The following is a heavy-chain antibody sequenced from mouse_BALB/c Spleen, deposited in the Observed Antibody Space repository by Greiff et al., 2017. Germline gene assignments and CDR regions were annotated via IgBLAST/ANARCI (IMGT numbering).Heavy chain of an antibody. Sequence: EVKLMESGAELVKPGASVKLSCTASGFNIKDTYMHWVKQRPEQGLEWIGRIDPANGNTKYDPKFQGKATITADTSSNTAYLQLSSLTSEDTAVYYCAVYYGSSLYAMDYWGQGTSVTVSS. J-gene: IGHJ4*01. CDR2: IDPANGNT. V-gene: IGHV14-3*02. CDR3: AVYYGSSLYAMDY. CDR1: GFNIKDTY. D-gene: IGHD1-1*01.